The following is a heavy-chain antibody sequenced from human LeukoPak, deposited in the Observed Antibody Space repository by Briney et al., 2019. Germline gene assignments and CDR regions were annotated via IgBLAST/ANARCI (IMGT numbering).Heavy chain of an antibody. D-gene: IGHD3-3*01. CDR2: ISAYNGNT. Sequence: ASVKVSCKASGYTFTMFYIHWVRQAPGQGLEWMGWISAYNGNTNYAQKLQGRVTMTTDTSTSTAYMELRSLRSDDTAVYYCARDPRRYDFWSGYSDYWGQGTLVTVSS. CDR3: ARDPRRYDFWSGYSDY. CDR1: GYTFTMFY. J-gene: IGHJ4*02. V-gene: IGHV1-18*04.